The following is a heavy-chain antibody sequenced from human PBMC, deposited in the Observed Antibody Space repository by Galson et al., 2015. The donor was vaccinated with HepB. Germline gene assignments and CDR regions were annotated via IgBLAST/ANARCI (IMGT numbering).Heavy chain of an antibody. CDR3: ARVWDYYDSSGYYLFDY. CDR1: GFTFSSYS. V-gene: IGHV3-21*01. CDR2: ISSSSSYI. J-gene: IGHJ4*02. D-gene: IGHD3-22*01. Sequence: SLRLSCAASGFTFSSYSMNWVRQAPGKGLEWVSSISSSSSYIYYADSVKGRFTISRDNAKNSLYLQMNSLRAEDTAVYYCARVWDYYDSSGYYLFDYWGQGTLVTVSS.